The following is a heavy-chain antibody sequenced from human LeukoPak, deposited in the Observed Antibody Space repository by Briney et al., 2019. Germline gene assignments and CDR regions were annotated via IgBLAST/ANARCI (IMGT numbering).Heavy chain of an antibody. Sequence: GGSLRLSCAASGFTFDDYAMHWVRQAPGKGLEWVSGISWNSGSIGYADSVKGRFTISRDNAKNSLYLQMNSLRAEDTALYYCAKTGRGSSSWYIYYGMDVWGQGTTVTVSS. CDR1: GFTFDDYA. D-gene: IGHD6-13*01. V-gene: IGHV3-9*01. CDR3: AKTGRGSSSWYIYYGMDV. CDR2: ISWNSGSI. J-gene: IGHJ6*02.